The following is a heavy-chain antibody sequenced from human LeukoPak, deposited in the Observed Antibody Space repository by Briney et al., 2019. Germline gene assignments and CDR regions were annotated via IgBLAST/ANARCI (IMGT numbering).Heavy chain of an antibody. D-gene: IGHD6-19*01. V-gene: IGHV3-11*05. CDR3: ARDLKGSAWYVDY. CDR1: GFTFSDYY. Sequence: KPGGSLRLSCAASGFTFSDYYMSWIRQAPGKGLEWLSYISSSSTYTNYADSVKGRFTISRDNAKNSLYLQMNSLRAEDTAVYCCARDLKGSAWYVDYWGQGTLVTVSS. J-gene: IGHJ4*02. CDR2: ISSSSTYT.